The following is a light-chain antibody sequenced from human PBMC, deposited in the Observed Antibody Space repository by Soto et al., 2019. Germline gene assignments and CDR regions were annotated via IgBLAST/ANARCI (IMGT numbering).Light chain of an antibody. CDR1: QSVSSSY. CDR3: QQYGNSRWT. CDR2: GTS. J-gene: IGKJ1*01. V-gene: IGKV3-20*01. Sequence: EIVLTPSPDTLSLSPGERATLSCRASQSVSSSYLAWYQQTPGQAPRLLIYGTSNRATGIPDRFSGSGSGTDFTLTISRLEPEDFAVYYCQQYGNSRWTFGQGTKVEIK.